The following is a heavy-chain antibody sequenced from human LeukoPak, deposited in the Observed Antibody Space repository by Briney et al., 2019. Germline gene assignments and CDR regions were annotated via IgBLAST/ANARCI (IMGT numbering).Heavy chain of an antibody. V-gene: IGHV3-11*04. CDR1: GFTFSDYY. CDR2: ISSSGSTI. Sequence: GGSLRLSCAASGFTFSDYYMSWIRQAPGKGLEWVSYISSSGSTIYYADSVKGRFTISRDNAKSSLYLQMNSLRAEDTAVYYCAREKLRGLGAFDIWGQGTMVTVSS. CDR3: AREKLRGLGAFDI. D-gene: IGHD2-15*01. J-gene: IGHJ3*02.